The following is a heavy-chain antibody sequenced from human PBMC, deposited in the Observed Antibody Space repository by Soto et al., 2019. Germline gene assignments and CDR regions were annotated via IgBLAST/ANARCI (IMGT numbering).Heavy chain of an antibody. V-gene: IGHV3-33*01. CDR2: IWYDGSDK. CDR3: GRDAYDSASGVGVVDY. J-gene: IGHJ4*02. CDR1: GFIFSDYR. Sequence: QVQLVESGGGVVQPGRSLRLSCAASGFIFSDYRMHWVRQAPGKGLEWVALIWYDGSDKYFADSVKGRFTISRDNSNNTLYLQMNSLTAEDTAVYFCGRDAYDSASGVGVVDYWGQGTLVTVSS. D-gene: IGHD3-22*01.